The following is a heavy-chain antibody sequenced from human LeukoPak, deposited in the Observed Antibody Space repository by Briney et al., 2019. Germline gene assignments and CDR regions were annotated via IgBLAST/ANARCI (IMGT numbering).Heavy chain of an antibody. CDR1: GFSLRDHF. CDR2: TRNGANGYST. J-gene: IGHJ4*02. CDR3: ARGGSFAPFDY. V-gene: IGHV3-72*01. D-gene: IGHD5-12*01. Sequence: PGGSLRLSCATSGFSLRDHFMEWVRQAPGKGLEWVGRTRNGANGYSTEYAASVKGRFTISRDDSKNSLYLQMNSLKTEDTAVYYCARGGSFAPFDYWGQGTLVTVSS.